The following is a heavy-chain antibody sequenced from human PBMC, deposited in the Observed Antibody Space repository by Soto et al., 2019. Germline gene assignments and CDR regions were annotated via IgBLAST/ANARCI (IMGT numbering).Heavy chain of an antibody. Sequence: QLHLVQSGSEVKKSGSSVRVSCKTSGGTLSNYGLSWVRLAPGQGLEWMGGILPVFGTSNYAQKFQDRLTITADESTNTAYMDLTSLTSDDTAVYYCAREPSRYQSYYFDYWGQGTLVTVSS. D-gene: IGHD2-2*01. CDR2: ILPVFGTS. V-gene: IGHV1-69*12. J-gene: IGHJ4*02. CDR3: AREPSRYQSYYFDY. CDR1: GGTLSNYG.